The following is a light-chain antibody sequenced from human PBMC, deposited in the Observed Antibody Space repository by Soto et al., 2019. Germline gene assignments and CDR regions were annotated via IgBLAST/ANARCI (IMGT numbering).Light chain of an antibody. Sequence: ITQSPSTLSASVGDRVTITCRASQSVNKWLAGYQQKPGKAPNLLIFDASNLESGVPSRFSGNASGTEFTLTITVLQADDFATSFCQMYNSYSRKFGEGTRLEI. CDR1: QSVNKW. CDR3: QMYNSYSRK. V-gene: IGKV1-5*01. CDR2: DAS. J-gene: IGKJ5*01.